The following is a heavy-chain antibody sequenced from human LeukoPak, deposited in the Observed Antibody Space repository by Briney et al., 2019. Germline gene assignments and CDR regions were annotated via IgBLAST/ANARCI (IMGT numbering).Heavy chain of an antibody. Sequence: GASVKVSCKASGYTFTSYDINWVRQATGQGLEWMGWMNPNSGNTGYAQKFQGRVTMTRDTSISTAYMELSRLRSDDTAVYYCARGPAAGGFNWFDPWGQGTLVTVSS. CDR2: MNPNSGNT. CDR1: GYTFTSYD. D-gene: IGHD6-13*01. V-gene: IGHV1-8*02. J-gene: IGHJ5*02. CDR3: ARGPAAGGFNWFDP.